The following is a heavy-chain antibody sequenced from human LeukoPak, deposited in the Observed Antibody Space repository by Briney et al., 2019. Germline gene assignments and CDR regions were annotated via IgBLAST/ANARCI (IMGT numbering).Heavy chain of an antibody. CDR2: IIPIFGTA. J-gene: IGHJ6*03. CDR3: ARAGSRSGYSSGWYGRNYYYYMDV. CDR1: GYTFTSYG. D-gene: IGHD6-19*01. V-gene: IGHV1-69*06. Sequence: SVKVSCKASGYTFTSYGISWVRQAPGQGLEWMGGIIPIFGTANYAQKFRGRVTITADKSTSTAYMELSSLRSEDTAVYYCARAGSRSGYSSGWYGRNYYYYMDVWGKGTTVTVSS.